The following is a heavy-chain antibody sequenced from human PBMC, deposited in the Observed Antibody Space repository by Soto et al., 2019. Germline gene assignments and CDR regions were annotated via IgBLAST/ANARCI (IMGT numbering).Heavy chain of an antibody. D-gene: IGHD2-15*01. CDR3: AKEGVSPGSYNGDFDY. Sequence: QVQLVESGGGVVQPGRSLRLSCAASGFTFSSYSMHWFRQAPGKGLEWVAVVSDDGTIEYYADSVKGRFTVSRDNSKNSLSLQMNSLVAEASAVYYCAKEGVSPGSYNGDFDYWGQGTLVTVSS. J-gene: IGHJ4*02. CDR2: VSDDGTIE. V-gene: IGHV3-30*18. CDR1: GFTFSSYS.